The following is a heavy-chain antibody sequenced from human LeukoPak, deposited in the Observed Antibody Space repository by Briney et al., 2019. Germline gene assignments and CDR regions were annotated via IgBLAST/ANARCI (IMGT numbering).Heavy chain of an antibody. CDR2: ISSSSSYI. CDR3: ARDLYGSYGYDY. J-gene: IGHJ4*02. Sequence: GGSLRLACAASGFTFSTYSMNWVRQAPGKGLEWVSSISSSSSYIYYADSVKGRFTISRDNAKNSLYLQMNSLRAEDTAVYYCARDLYGSYGYDYWGQGTLVTVSS. CDR1: GFTFSTYS. D-gene: IGHD5-18*01. V-gene: IGHV3-21*01.